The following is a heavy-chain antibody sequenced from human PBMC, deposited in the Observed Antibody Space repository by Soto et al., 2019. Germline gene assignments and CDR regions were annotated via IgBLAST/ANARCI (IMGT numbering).Heavy chain of an antibody. V-gene: IGHV2-5*01. CDR3: SHRLCHGSGSCFDY. D-gene: IGHD3-10*01. CDR2: IYWNDDK. J-gene: IGHJ4*02. Sequence: PTLVNPTQTLTLTCTFSGFSLSTSGVGVGWIRQPPGKALEWLALIYWNDDKRYSPSLKSRLTITKDTSKNQVVLTMTNMDPVDTATYYFSHRLCHGSGSCFDYWCQGTLVTVSS. CDR1: GFSLSTSGVG.